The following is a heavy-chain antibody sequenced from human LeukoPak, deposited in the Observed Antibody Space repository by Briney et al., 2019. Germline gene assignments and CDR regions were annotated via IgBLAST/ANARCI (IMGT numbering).Heavy chain of an antibody. Sequence: GGSLRLSCAASGFTFSSYWMSWVRQAPGKGLEWVANIKQDGSEKYYVDSVKGRFTISRDNAKNSLYLQMNSLRAEDTAVYYCANSYSSSWYHFDYWGQGTLVTVSS. CDR3: ANSYSSSWYHFDY. J-gene: IGHJ4*02. V-gene: IGHV3-7*01. D-gene: IGHD6-13*01. CDR1: GFTFSSYW. CDR2: IKQDGSEK.